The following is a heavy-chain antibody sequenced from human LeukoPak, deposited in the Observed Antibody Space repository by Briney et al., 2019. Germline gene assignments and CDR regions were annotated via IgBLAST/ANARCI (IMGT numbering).Heavy chain of an antibody. CDR1: GFTFDDYA. D-gene: IGHD4-11*01. Sequence: GRPLRLSCAASGFTFDDYAMHWVRQAPGKGLEWVSGISWNSGSIGYADSVKGRFTNSRDNAKNSLYLQMNSLRAEDTALYYCAKDIGSTVTTPYYYYYGMDVWGQGTTVTVSS. J-gene: IGHJ6*02. CDR2: ISWNSGSI. CDR3: AKDIGSTVTTPYYYYYGMDV. V-gene: IGHV3-9*01.